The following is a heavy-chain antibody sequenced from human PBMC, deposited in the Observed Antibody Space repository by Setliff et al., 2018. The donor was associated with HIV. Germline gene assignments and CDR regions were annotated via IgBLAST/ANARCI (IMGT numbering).Heavy chain of an antibody. J-gene: IGHJ4*02. D-gene: IGHD6-19*01. CDR3: AGTAVAGRAGVDY. Sequence: LSLTCAVYGGSFSGYYWSWIRQPPGKGLEWIGEINHSGSTNYNPSLKSRVTISVDTSKNQFSLKLSSVTAADTAVYYCAGTAVAGRAGVDYWGQGTLVTVSS. CDR2: INHSGST. CDR1: GGSFSGYY. V-gene: IGHV4-34*01.